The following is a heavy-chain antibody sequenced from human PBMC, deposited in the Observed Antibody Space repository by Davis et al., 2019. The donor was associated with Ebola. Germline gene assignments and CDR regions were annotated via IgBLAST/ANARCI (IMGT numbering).Heavy chain of an antibody. V-gene: IGHV5-51*01. Sequence: GGSLRLSCKGSGYTFTTYWIGWVRQMPGKGLEWMGMIYPDDSDISYSPSFQGQVTFSVDKSIRTAYLHWNSLKASDTATYYCARQGTTSWDSWGQGTLVTVSS. CDR2: IYPDDSDI. J-gene: IGHJ4*02. CDR1: GYTFTTYW. D-gene: IGHD2-2*01. CDR3: ARQGTTSWDS.